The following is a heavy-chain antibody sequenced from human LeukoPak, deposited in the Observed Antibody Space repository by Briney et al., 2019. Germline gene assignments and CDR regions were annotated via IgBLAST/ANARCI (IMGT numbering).Heavy chain of an antibody. Sequence: SETLSLTCTVSGGSISSGGYYWSWIRQHPGKGLEWIGYIYYSGSTYYNPSLKSRVTISVDTSKNQFSLKLSSVTAADTAVYYCARERDDFWSGYKEQRQSLHFDYWGQGTLVTVSS. CDR3: ARERDDFWSGYKEQRQSLHFDY. J-gene: IGHJ4*02. V-gene: IGHV4-31*03. CDR1: GGSISSGGYY. CDR2: IYYSGST. D-gene: IGHD3-3*01.